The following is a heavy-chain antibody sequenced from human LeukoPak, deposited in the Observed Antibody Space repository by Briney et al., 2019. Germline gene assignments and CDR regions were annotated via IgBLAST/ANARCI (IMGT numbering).Heavy chain of an antibody. V-gene: IGHV4-30-2*01. CDR2: IYHSGSA. Sequence: KASQTLSLTCAVSGGSISSGGYSWSWIRQPPGKGLEWIGYIYHSGSAYYNPSLKSRVTISVDRSKNQFSLKLSSVTAADTAVYYCARRYYYDSNGLILWGQGILVTVSS. J-gene: IGHJ4*02. CDR1: GGSISSGGYS. D-gene: IGHD3-22*01. CDR3: ARRYYYDSNGLIL.